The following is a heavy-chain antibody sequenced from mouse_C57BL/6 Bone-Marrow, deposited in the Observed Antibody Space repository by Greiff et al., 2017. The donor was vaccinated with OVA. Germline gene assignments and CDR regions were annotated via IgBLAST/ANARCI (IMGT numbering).Heavy chain of an antibody. Sequence: QVQLKQSGSELRSPGSSVKLSCKDFDSEVFPIAYMSWVRQKPGHGFEWIGGILPSIGRTISGEKFEDKATLDADTLSNTAYLELNRLTSEDSAIYYCARGDYGSPPGFAYWGQGTLVTVSA. CDR2: ILPSIGRT. J-gene: IGHJ3*01. V-gene: IGHV15-2*01. CDR3: ARGDYGSPPGFAY. CDR1: DSEVFPIAY. D-gene: IGHD1-1*01.